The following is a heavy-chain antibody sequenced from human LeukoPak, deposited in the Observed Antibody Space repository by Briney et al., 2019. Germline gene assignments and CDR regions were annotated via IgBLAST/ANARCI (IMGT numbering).Heavy chain of an antibody. CDR1: GFTFSSYA. D-gene: IGHD1-26*01. CDR3: TTWVGAHFDF. CDR2: IDGPTFST. J-gene: IGHJ4*02. Sequence: GGSLRLSCAASGFTFSSYAMSWVRQAPGKGLEWVSTIDGPTFSTHYADSVMGRFTISRDNSKNTLYLQMNSLRAEDTAVYFCTTWVGAHFDFWGQGTLVTVSS. V-gene: IGHV3-23*01.